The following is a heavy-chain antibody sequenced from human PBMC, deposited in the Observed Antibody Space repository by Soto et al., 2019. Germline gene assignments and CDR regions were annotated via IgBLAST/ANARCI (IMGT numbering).Heavy chain of an antibody. CDR1: GGTFRSYS. J-gene: IGHJ6*02. Sequence: VSCKASGGTFRSYSISWVRQAPGQGLEWMGGIIPIFDITNYAQKFQGRVTITADESTSTAYMELSSLGSDDTAVYYCARPDEGGYSSNHHYYYALDVWGQGTTVTVSS. CDR2: IIPIFDIT. D-gene: IGHD3-22*01. V-gene: IGHV1-69*01. CDR3: ARPDEGGYSSNHHYYYALDV.